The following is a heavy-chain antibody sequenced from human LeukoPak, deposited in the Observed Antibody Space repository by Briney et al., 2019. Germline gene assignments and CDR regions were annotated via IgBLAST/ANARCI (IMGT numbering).Heavy chain of an antibody. J-gene: IGHJ5*02. D-gene: IGHD6-13*01. Sequence: GGSLRLSCAASGFTFSSYGMHWVRQAPGKGLEWVAVIWYDGSNKYYADSVKGRFTISRDNPKNTLYLQMNSLRAEDTAVYYCARGAAAGTYNWFDPWGQGTLVTVSS. CDR2: IWYDGSNK. CDR1: GFTFSSYG. CDR3: ARGAAAGTYNWFDP. V-gene: IGHV3-33*01.